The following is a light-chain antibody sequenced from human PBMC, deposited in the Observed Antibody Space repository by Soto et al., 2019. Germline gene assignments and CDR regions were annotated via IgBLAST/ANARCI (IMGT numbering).Light chain of an antibody. V-gene: IGKV3-11*01. CDR3: QQRSDWPLT. Sequence: EIVLTQSPATLSLSPGERATLSCRASQSVSSYLAWYQQKPGQAPRFLIYDASNRATGIPARFSGSGSGTDFTLTISSLEPEDFAVYSCQQRSDWPLTFVGGTKVDIK. CDR1: QSVSSY. CDR2: DAS. J-gene: IGKJ4*01.